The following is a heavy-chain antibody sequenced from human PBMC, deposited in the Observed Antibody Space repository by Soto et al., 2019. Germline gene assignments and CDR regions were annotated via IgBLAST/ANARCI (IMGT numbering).Heavy chain of an antibody. CDR1: GYTFSSYY. CDR3: AMYSSSWYGYAPMAV. Sequence: ASVKVSCKASGYTFSSYYLQWVRQAPGQGLEWMGIINPSGDHTSYEEKFHGRITMTSDTSTSTVYMELSSLRSEDTAVYYCAMYSSSWYGYAPMAVWGQGTTVSVSS. V-gene: IGHV1-46*01. D-gene: IGHD6-13*01. J-gene: IGHJ6*02. CDR2: INPSGDHT.